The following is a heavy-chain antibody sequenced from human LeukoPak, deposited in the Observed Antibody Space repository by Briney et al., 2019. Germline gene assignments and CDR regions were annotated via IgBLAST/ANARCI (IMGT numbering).Heavy chain of an antibody. CDR2: IYTSGST. CDR3: ARGTVGRTYCGDDCYSPIDY. D-gene: IGHD2-21*01. J-gene: IGHJ4*02. CDR1: GGSISSGSYY. Sequence: SETLSLTCTVSGGSISSGSYYWSWIRQPAGKGLEWIGRIYTSGSTNYNPSLKSRVTISVDTSKNQFSLKLSSVTAADTAVYYCARGTVGRTYCGDDCYSPIDYWGQGTLVTVSS. V-gene: IGHV4-61*02.